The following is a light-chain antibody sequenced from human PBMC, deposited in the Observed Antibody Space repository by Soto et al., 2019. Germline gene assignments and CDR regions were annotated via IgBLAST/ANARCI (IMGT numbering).Light chain of an antibody. V-gene: IGKV3-11*01. CDR3: QQRSNWLGA. J-gene: IGKJ3*01. CDR1: QSVSSY. Sequence: EIVLTQSPATLSLSLGERATLSCRASQSVSSYLAWYQQKPGQAPRLLIYDASNRATGIPARFSGSGSGTDFTLTISSLEPEDFAVYYCQQRSNWLGAFGPGTKVDIK. CDR2: DAS.